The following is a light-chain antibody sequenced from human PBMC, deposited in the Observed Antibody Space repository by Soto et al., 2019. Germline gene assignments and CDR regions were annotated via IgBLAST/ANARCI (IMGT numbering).Light chain of an antibody. V-gene: IGKV1-5*03. Sequence: DIQMTQSPSTLSASVGDRVTITCWASQSISNWLAWYQQKPGKAPKLLIYKASSLESGVPSRFSGSGSGTKFTLTISSLQPGDFATYYCQQYNSYPWTFGQGTKVEIK. CDR3: QQYNSYPWT. CDR2: KAS. CDR1: QSISNW. J-gene: IGKJ1*01.